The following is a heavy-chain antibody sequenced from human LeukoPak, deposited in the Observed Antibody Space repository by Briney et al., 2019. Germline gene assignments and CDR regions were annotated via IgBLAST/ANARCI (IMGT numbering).Heavy chain of an antibody. D-gene: IGHD6-19*01. Sequence: GGSLRLSCAASGFTFSSYWMSWVRQAPGKGLEWVANIKQDGSEKNYVDSVRGRFSISRDNAKNSLYLQMNSVRAEDTAVYYCARDLGWYRVDYWGQGTLVTVSS. V-gene: IGHV3-7*01. CDR1: GFTFSSYW. CDR3: ARDLGWYRVDY. CDR2: IKQDGSEK. J-gene: IGHJ4*02.